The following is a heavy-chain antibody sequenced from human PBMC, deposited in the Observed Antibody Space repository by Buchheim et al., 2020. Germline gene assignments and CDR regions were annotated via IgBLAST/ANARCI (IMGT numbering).Heavy chain of an antibody. Sequence: QLQLQESGPGLVKPSETLALTCTVSGGSISSSSYFWGWVRQPPGKGLEWIGSIDHSGTTYYNPSLMNRVSVSKDTSKNQFSLILRSVTAADTAVYYCSTTLRGWYGVDDYWGRGTL. CDR2: IDHSGTT. CDR1: GGSISSSSYF. J-gene: IGHJ4*02. CDR3: STTLRGWYGVDDY. V-gene: IGHV4-39*01. D-gene: IGHD2-15*01.